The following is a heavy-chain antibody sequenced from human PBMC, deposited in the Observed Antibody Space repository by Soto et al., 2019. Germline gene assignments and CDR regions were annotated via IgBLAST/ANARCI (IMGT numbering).Heavy chain of an antibody. D-gene: IGHD5-12*01. Sequence: SSETLSLTCAVYGGSFSGYYWSWIRQPPGKGLEWIGEINHSGSTNYNPSLKSRVTISVDTSKNQFSLKLSSVTAADTAVYYCARLVATIYLYYYGMDVWGQGTTVTVS. J-gene: IGHJ6*02. V-gene: IGHV4-34*01. CDR1: GGSFSGYY. CDR3: ARLVATIYLYYYGMDV. CDR2: INHSGST.